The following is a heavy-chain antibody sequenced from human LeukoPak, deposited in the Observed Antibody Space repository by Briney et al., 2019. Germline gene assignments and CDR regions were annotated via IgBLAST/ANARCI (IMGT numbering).Heavy chain of an antibody. CDR2: ISGSGGST. CDR3: AKAGDPYDILTGYDY. Sequence: GGSLRVSCAASGFTFSSYAMSWVRQAPGKGLEWVSAISGSGGSTYYADSVKGRFTISRDNSKNTLYLQMNSLRAEDTAVYYYAKAGDPYDILTGYDYWGQGTLVTVSS. CDR1: GFTFSSYA. J-gene: IGHJ4*02. D-gene: IGHD3-9*01. V-gene: IGHV3-23*01.